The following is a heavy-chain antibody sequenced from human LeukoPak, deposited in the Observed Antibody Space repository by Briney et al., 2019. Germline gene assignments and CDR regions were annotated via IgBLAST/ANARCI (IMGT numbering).Heavy chain of an antibody. V-gene: IGHV1-46*01. CDR3: ARIRDGYNDAYDI. J-gene: IGHJ3*02. D-gene: IGHD5-24*01. CDR2: INPGGGNT. CDR1: GYTFTNYY. Sequence: ASVKVSCKASGYTFTNYYIHWVRQAPGQGLEWMGLINPGGGNTNYTQNFQGRVTMTRDTSASTVYMELSSLRSEDTAIYYCARIRDGYNDAYDIWGQGTVVTVPS.